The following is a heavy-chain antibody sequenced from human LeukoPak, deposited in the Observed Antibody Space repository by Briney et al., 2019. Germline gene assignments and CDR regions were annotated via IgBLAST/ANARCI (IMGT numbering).Heavy chain of an antibody. CDR2: INHSGST. J-gene: IGHJ3*02. V-gene: IGHV4-39*07. Sequence: SETLSLTCTVYGGSISSSSYYWGWIRQPPGKGLEWIGEINHSGSTNYNPSLKSRVTISVDTSKNQFSLKLSSVTAADTAVYYCARGGRYDSSGYYQDNDAFDIWGQGTMVTVSS. D-gene: IGHD3-22*01. CDR3: ARGGRYDSSGYYQDNDAFDI. CDR1: GGSISSSSYY.